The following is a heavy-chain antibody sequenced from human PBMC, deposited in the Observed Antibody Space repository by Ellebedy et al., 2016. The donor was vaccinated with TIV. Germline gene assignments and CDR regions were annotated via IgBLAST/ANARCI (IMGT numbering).Heavy chain of an antibody. V-gene: IGHV3-69-1*01. CDR1: GFTFSNYA. CDR2: ISDTSI. Sequence: GESLKISCAASGFTFSNYAMSWVRQAPGKGLEWVSFISDTSIYYADAVKGRFTIFRDNAKSSLYLQMNSLRAEDTAVYYCARGGATSSRYWRNWGQGALVTVSS. CDR3: ARGGATSSRYWRN. J-gene: IGHJ4*02. D-gene: IGHD2-2*01.